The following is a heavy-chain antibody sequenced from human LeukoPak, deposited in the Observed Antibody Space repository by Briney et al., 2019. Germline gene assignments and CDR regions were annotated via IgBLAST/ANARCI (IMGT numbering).Heavy chain of an antibody. Sequence: GRSLRLSCAASGFTFSGFAMHWVGQAPGKGLEWVADISYDGSNEYYADSVKGRFTISRDNSKNTLYLQMNSLSVEDTAVYYCARVGYYASGPFSYFDYWGQGTLVTVSS. J-gene: IGHJ4*02. CDR2: ISYDGSNE. V-gene: IGHV3-30-3*01. CDR3: ARVGYYASGPFSYFDY. CDR1: GFTFSGFA. D-gene: IGHD3-10*01.